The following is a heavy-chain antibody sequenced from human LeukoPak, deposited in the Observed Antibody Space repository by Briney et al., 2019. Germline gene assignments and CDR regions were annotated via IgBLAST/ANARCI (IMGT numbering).Heavy chain of an antibody. V-gene: IGHV4-61*08. CDR1: GASISSSGYS. Sequence: SETLSLTCAVSGASISSSGYSWWWVRQPPGKGLEWIGYIFYTGSTNYNPSLKSRVTISVDTSKNQFSLKLNSVSAADTAVYYCARDGAVDILTGYGAFDIWGQGTMVTVSS. D-gene: IGHD3-9*01. CDR2: IFYTGST. CDR3: ARDGAVDILTGYGAFDI. J-gene: IGHJ3*02.